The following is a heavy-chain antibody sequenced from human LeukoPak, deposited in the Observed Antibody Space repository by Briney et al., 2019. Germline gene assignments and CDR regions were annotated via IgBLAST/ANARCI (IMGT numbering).Heavy chain of an antibody. Sequence: GGSLRLPCAASEFTFTSYAMNWVRQAPGKGLEWVSAIGGSGGNTYYADSVKGRFTISRDNSKNTLYLQMNSLRAEDTAVYYCAKPARTDYADYWGQGTLVTVSS. V-gene: IGHV3-23*01. CDR2: IGGSGGNT. CDR1: EFTFTSYA. CDR3: AKPARTDYADY. D-gene: IGHD1-14*01. J-gene: IGHJ4*02.